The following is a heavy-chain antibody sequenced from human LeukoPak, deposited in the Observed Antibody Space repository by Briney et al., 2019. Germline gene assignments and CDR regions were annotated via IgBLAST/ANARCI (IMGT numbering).Heavy chain of an antibody. Sequence: SGTLSLTCAVSGGSISSSNWWSWVRQPPGKGLEWIGEIYHSGSTNYNPSLKSRVTISVDTSKNQFSLKLSSVTAADTAVYYCARRGIRGVIPYYFDYWGQGTLVTVSS. CDR3: ARRGIRGVIPYYFDY. D-gene: IGHD3-10*01. CDR1: GGSISSSNW. J-gene: IGHJ4*02. V-gene: IGHV4-4*02. CDR2: IYHSGST.